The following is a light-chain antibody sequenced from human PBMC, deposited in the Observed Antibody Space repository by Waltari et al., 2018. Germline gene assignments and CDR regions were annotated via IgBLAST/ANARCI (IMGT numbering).Light chain of an antibody. J-gene: IGKJ2*01. CDR3: QQYHSYPYT. V-gene: IGKV1-5*01. CDR2: NAS. Sequence: DIQMTQSRSTLSASVGDRVTITCRASQTVNRWMTWYQQKPGKAPKLLSYNASTLQSGFPSRFSGSDSGTQFALTITGLQAEDFATYYCQQYHSYPYTFGQGTKLEIK. CDR1: QTVNRW.